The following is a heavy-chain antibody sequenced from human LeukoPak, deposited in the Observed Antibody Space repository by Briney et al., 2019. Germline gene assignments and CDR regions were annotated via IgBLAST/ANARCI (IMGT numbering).Heavy chain of an antibody. J-gene: IGHJ4*02. Sequence: PGGSLRLSCAASGFTFSSYSMNWVRQAPGKGLEWVSSISSSSSYIYYADSVKGRFTISRDNAKNSLYLQMNSLRAEDTAVYYCARVRSADTAMIFFDYWGQGTLVTVSS. CDR3: ARVRSADTAMIFFDY. CDR2: ISSSSSYI. CDR1: GFTFSSYS. D-gene: IGHD5-18*01. V-gene: IGHV3-21*01.